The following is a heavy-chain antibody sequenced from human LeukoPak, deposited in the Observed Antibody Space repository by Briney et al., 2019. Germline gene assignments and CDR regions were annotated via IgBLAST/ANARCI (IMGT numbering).Heavy chain of an antibody. CDR1: GFSLRDYY. CDR2: ISTDSVYT. Sequence: PGGSLRLSCAASGFSLRDYYMSWIRQAPGKGLEWVSFISTDSVYTNYADPVKGRFTISRDNAKNSLYLQLNSLRAEDTAVYYCARESHGTGDQWGQGTLVTVSS. V-gene: IGHV3-11*05. J-gene: IGHJ4*02. CDR3: ARESHGTGDQ. D-gene: IGHD3-10*01.